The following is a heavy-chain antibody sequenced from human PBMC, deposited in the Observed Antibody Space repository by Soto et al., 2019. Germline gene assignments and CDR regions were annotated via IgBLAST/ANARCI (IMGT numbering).Heavy chain of an antibody. D-gene: IGHD1-1*01. CDR1: GYTFSTYA. CDR3: ARGKGMEENYFYYGLDI. V-gene: IGHV1-3*01. Sequence: AAVKVSCKACGYTFSTYAMHWVRQAPGQSLEWMGWLNGGTGQTRYSQKFQDRVIITRDTSASTGYMELSSLTSEDTAVYYCARGKGMEENYFYYGLDIWGQGTTVTVSS. CDR2: LNGGTGQT. J-gene: IGHJ6*02.